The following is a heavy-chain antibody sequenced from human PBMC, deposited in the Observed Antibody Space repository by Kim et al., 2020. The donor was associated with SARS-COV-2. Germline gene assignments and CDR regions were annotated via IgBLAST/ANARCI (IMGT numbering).Heavy chain of an antibody. Sequence: GGSLRLSCATSGFIFSDYYMTWVRQAPGKGLEWVSNISKEGSDKYPVDSVKGRFTISRDNANKSLYLQMNSRGVEDTAVYYCVRAAGAGCWGQGVLVAVS. CDR2: ISKEGSDK. V-gene: IGHV3-7*01. CDR3: VRAAGAGC. J-gene: IGHJ4*02. CDR1: GFIFSDYY. D-gene: IGHD3-10*01.